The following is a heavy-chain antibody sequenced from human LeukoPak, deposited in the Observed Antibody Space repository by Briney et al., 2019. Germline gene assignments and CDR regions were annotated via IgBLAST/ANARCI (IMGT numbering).Heavy chain of an antibody. V-gene: IGHV1-2*02. Sequence: ASVKVSCKASGYTFTSYGISWVRQAPGQGLEWMGWVNPNSGGTSYAQKFQGRVTMTRDTSISTAYMELSRLRSDDTAVYYCAGTTAYYYYMDVWGKGTTVTVSS. J-gene: IGHJ6*03. D-gene: IGHD4-11*01. CDR1: GYTFTSYG. CDR2: VNPNSGGT. CDR3: AGTTAYYYYMDV.